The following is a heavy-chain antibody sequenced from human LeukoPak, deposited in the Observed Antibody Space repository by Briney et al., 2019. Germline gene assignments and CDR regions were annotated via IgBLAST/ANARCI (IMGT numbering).Heavy chain of an antibody. CDR1: GGSISSYY. Sequence: SETLSLTCTVSGGSISSYYWSWIRQPAGKGLEWIGRIYTSESTNHNPSLKSRVTMSVDTSKNQFSLKLYSVTAADTAVYYCARGAIAAAGAVIFWGQGNLVTVSS. CDR2: IYTSEST. CDR3: ARGAIAAAGAVIF. V-gene: IGHV4-4*07. J-gene: IGHJ4*02. D-gene: IGHD6-13*01.